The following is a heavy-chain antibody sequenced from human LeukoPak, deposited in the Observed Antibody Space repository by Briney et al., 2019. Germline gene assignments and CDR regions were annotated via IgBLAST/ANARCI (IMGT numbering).Heavy chain of an antibody. CDR2: IKPDGSDK. CDR1: GFTFSTYW. Sequence: GGSLRLSCAAPGFTFSTYWMSWVRQAPGKGLEWVANIKPDGSDKYYVDSVKGRFTISRDNAGNSLYLQVNSLRSEDTAVYYCTRTVGDTSYDYWGQGTLVTVSS. V-gene: IGHV3-7*01. D-gene: IGHD1-26*01. J-gene: IGHJ4*02. CDR3: TRTVGDTSYDY.